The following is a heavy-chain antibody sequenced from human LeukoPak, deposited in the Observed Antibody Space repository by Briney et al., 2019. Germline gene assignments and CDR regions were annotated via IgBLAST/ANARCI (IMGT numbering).Heavy chain of an antibody. CDR1: GFTFSSDS. J-gene: IGHJ4*02. CDR3: ARAKARWFGETYDY. CDR2: ISSNGGST. D-gene: IGHD3-10*01. V-gene: IGHV3-64*01. Sequence: PGGCLRLSCAASGFTFSSDSMHCVRQAPGEGLEYGSAISSNGGSTYYANSVKGRVTISRDNSKNTLYLQMGSLRAEDMAVYYCARAKARWFGETYDYWGQGTLVTVSS.